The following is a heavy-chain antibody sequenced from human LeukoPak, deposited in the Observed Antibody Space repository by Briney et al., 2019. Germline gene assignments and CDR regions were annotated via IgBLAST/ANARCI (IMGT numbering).Heavy chain of an antibody. CDR1: GYTFTSYD. CDR2: MNPNSGNT. D-gene: IGHD5-12*01. V-gene: IGHV1-8*01. Sequence: ASVKVSCKASGYTFTSYDINWVRQATGQGLEWMGWMNPNSGNTGYAQKFQGRVTMTRNTSISTAYMELSSLRSEDTAVYYCARAFFGYSGYDFWFDPWGQGTLVTVSS. J-gene: IGHJ5*02. CDR3: ARAFFGYSGYDFWFDP.